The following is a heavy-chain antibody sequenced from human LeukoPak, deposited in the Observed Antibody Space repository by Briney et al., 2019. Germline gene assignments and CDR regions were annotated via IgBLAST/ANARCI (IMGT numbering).Heavy chain of an antibody. Sequence: GASVKVSCKASGYTFTGYYMHWVRQAPGQGLEWMGWINPNSGGTNYAQKFQGRVTMTRDTSISTAYMELSRLRSDDTAVYYCAREGRFLEWLLHIYYYYGMDVWGQGTTVTVSS. CDR1: GYTFTGYY. CDR2: INPNSGGT. J-gene: IGHJ6*02. V-gene: IGHV1-2*02. CDR3: AREGRFLEWLLHIYYYYGMDV. D-gene: IGHD3-3*01.